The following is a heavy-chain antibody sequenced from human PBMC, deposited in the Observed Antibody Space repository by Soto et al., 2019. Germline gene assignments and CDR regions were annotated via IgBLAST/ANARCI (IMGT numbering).Heavy chain of an antibody. D-gene: IGHD3-3*01. J-gene: IGHJ4*02. V-gene: IGHV3-33*06. CDR3: AKRQDFWSGYYDTRYYFDY. CDR1: GFTFSSYG. CDR2: IWYDGSNK. Sequence: GGSLRLSCAASGFTFSSYGMHWVLQAPGKGLEWVAVIWYDGSNKYYADSVKGRFTISRDNSKNTLYLQMNSLRAEDTAVYYCAKRQDFWSGYYDTRYYFDYRGQRTPVTVSS.